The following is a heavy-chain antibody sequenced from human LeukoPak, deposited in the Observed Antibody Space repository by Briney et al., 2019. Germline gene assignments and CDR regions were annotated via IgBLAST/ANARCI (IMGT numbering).Heavy chain of an antibody. CDR2: IYYSGST. CDR3: ARAGSDNLVYFDY. V-gene: IGHV4-59*01. D-gene: IGHD3-16*02. Sequence: SETLSLTCTVSGGSISSYYWSWIRQPPGKGLEWIGYIYYSGSTNYNPSLKSRVTISVDTSKNQFSLKLSSVTAADTAVYYCARAGSDNLVYFDYWGQGTLVTVSS. CDR1: GGSISSYY. J-gene: IGHJ4*02.